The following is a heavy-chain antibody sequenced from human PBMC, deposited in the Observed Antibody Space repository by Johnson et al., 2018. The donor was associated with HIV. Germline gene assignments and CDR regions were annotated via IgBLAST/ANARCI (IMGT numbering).Heavy chain of an antibody. Sequence: VQLVESGGGLVQPGGSLRLSCAASGFTFSSYAMSWVRQAPGKGLEWVSAISGSGGSTYYADSVTGRFTISRDNSKNTLYLQMNSLRAEDTAVYYCARGDGYRRAFDIWGQGTMVTVSS. CDR1: GFTFSSYA. CDR3: ARGDGYRRAFDI. V-gene: IGHV3-23*04. CDR2: ISGSGGST. J-gene: IGHJ3*02. D-gene: IGHD1-1*01.